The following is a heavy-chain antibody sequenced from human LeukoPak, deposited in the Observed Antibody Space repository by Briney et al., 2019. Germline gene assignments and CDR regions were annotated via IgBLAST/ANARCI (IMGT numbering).Heavy chain of an antibody. V-gene: IGHV1-69*04. J-gene: IGHJ4*02. CDR3: ARNVGATNFDY. Sequence: SVKVSCKASGGTFSSYAISWVRQAPGQGLEWMGRIIPILGIANYAQKFQGRVTITADKSTSTAYMELSSLRPEDTAVYYCARNVGATNFDYWGQGTLVTVSS. CDR1: GGTFSSYA. D-gene: IGHD1-26*01. CDR2: IIPILGIA.